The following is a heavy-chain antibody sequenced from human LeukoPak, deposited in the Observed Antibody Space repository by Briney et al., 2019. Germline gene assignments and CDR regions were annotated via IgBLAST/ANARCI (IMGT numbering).Heavy chain of an antibody. CDR1: GFTFDDYA. V-gene: IGHV3-9*01. J-gene: IGHJ4*02. Sequence: GGSLRLSCAASGFTFDDYAMHWVRQAPGKGLEWVSGISWNSGSIGYADSVKGRFTISRDNAKNSLYLQMNSLRAEDTALYYCATETNYYDSSGPLDYWGQGTLVTVSS. CDR2: ISWNSGSI. D-gene: IGHD3-22*01. CDR3: ATETNYYDSSGPLDY.